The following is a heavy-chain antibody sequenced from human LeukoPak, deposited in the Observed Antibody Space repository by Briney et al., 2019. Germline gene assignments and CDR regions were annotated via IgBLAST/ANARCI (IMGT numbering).Heavy chain of an antibody. CDR3: AKDGGLWFGELFNAFDI. CDR1: GFTFSSYG. D-gene: IGHD3-10*01. J-gene: IGHJ3*02. V-gene: IGHV3-23*01. CDR2: ISGSGGST. Sequence: QPGGSLRLSCAASGFTFSSYGMSWVRQAPGKGLEGVSAISGSGGSTYYADSVKGRFTISRDNSKNTLYLQMNSLRAEDTAVYYCAKDGGLWFGELFNAFDIWGQGTMVTVST.